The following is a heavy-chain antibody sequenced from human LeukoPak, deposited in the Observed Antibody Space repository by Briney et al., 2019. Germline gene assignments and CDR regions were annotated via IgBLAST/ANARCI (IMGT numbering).Heavy chain of an antibody. CDR2: ISGNAIST. V-gene: IGHV3-21*01. CDR3: ARDALYYYDSSSYDYYGMDV. J-gene: IGHJ6*02. Sequence: GGSLRLSCAASGFTYNRCAMTWVRQTPGKGLEWVSTISGNAISTYYRDSVKGRFTISRDNAKNSLYLQMNSLRAEDTAVYYCARDALYYYDSSSYDYYGMDVWGQGTTVTVPS. D-gene: IGHD3-22*01. CDR1: GFTYNRCA.